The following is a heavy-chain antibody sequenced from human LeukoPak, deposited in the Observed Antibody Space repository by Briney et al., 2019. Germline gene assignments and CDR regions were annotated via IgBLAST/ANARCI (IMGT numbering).Heavy chain of an antibody. D-gene: IGHD3-22*01. V-gene: IGHV3-48*03. CDR1: GFTFSSYE. CDR3: ARDTYHYDSSGYF. Sequence: PGGSLRLSCAASGFTFSSYEMNWVRQAPGKGLEWVSYISSSGSTIYYADSVKGRFTISRDNAKNSLYLQMNSLRAEDTAVYYCARDTYHYDSSGYFWGQGTLVTVSS. CDR2: ISSSGSTI. J-gene: IGHJ4*02.